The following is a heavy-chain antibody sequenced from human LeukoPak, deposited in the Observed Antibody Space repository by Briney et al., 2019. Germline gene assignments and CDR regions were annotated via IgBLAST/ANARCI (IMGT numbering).Heavy chain of an antibody. D-gene: IGHD3-10*01. V-gene: IGHV3-30*01. J-gene: IGHJ4*02. CDR3: ARDSTYYYDSGSSGPHYFDY. Sequence: PGGSLRLSCAASGFTFSSYAMHWVRQAPGKGLEWVAVISYDGGNTYYADSVKGRFTISRDNSKNTLYLQLNSLRAEDTAVYYCARDSTYYYDSGSSGPHYFDYWGQGTLVTVSS. CDR2: ISYDGGNT. CDR1: GFTFSSYA.